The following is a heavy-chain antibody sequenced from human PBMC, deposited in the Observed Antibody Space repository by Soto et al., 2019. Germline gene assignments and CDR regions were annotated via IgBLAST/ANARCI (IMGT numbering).Heavy chain of an antibody. CDR3: ARMTTTHSFAF. D-gene: IGHD4-4*01. CDR1: GFSLSTVGMH. Sequence: SGPTLVNPTQTLTLTCTFSGFSLSTVGMHVSWIRQPPGKALEWLARIDWDDDKWYSPSLKTRLTISKDTSKNRVVLTMTNMDPGDTATYYCARMTTTHSFAFWGQGTLVTVSS. CDR2: IDWDDDK. J-gene: IGHJ4*02. V-gene: IGHV2-70*04.